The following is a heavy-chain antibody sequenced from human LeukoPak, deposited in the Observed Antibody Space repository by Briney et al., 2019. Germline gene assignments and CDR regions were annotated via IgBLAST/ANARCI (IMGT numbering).Heavy chain of an antibody. CDR2: ISGSGGST. Sequence: GGSLRLSCAASGFTFSSYAMSWVRQAPGKGLEWVSAISGSGGSTYYADSVKGRFTISRDNSKNTLYLQMNSLRAEDTAVYYCAKDDVGYCSGGSCYSDYWGQGTLVTVSS. D-gene: IGHD2-15*01. CDR1: GFTFSSYA. V-gene: IGHV3-23*01. J-gene: IGHJ4*02. CDR3: AKDDVGYCSGGSCYSDY.